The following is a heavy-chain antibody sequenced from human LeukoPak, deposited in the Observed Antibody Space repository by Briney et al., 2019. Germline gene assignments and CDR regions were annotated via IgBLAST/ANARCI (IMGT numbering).Heavy chain of an antibody. CDR1: GGSISSGGYS. Sequence: SETLSLTCAVSGGSISSGGYSWGWIRQPPGKGLEWIGEINHSGSTNYNPSLKSRVTISVDTSKNQFSLKLSSVTAADTAVYYCARTGVYGTALKYWGQGTLVTVSS. CDR2: INHSGST. J-gene: IGHJ4*02. D-gene: IGHD2-8*01. V-gene: IGHV4-39*07. CDR3: ARTGVYGTALKY.